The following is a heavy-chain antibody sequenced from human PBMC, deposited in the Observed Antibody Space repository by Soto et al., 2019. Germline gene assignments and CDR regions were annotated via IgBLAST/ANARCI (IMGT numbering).Heavy chain of an antibody. J-gene: IGHJ2*01. CDR3: ARPTAWGSPRYWYLAL. Sequence: SETLSLTCTVSGGSISSSSYYWGWIRQPPGKGLEWIGSIYYSGSTYYNPSLKSRVTISVDTSKNQFSLKLSSVTAADTAVYYCARPTAWGSPRYWYLALWGRGTLVTVSS. V-gene: IGHV4-39*01. CDR2: IYYSGST. CDR1: GGSISSSSYY. D-gene: IGHD3-16*01.